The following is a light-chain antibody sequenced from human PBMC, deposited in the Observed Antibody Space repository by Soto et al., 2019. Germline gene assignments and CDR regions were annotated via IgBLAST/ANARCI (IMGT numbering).Light chain of an antibody. CDR2: GAS. V-gene: IGKV3-20*01. Sequence: EIVLTHSPGSLSLSPGERATLSCRASQSVYSSFFAWYQQKPGQAPRLLIYGASNRATGIPDRFSGSGSGTDFTLTISRLEPEDFSVYYCQQYVRSVTLGQGTKVEIK. J-gene: IGKJ1*01. CDR1: QSVYSSF. CDR3: QQYVRSVT.